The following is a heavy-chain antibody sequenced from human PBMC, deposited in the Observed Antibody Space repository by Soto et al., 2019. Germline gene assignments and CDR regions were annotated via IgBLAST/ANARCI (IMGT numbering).Heavy chain of an antibody. J-gene: IGHJ4*02. CDR3: ARRREGTGRTLDY. V-gene: IGHV3-7*05. D-gene: IGHD1-1*01. CDR1: GFTFRAYW. Sequence: EVHLVESGGGLVQRGGSLRLSCAASGFTFRAYWMSWVRQAPGKGLEWVANIDQDGSGKYYVDSVRGRFTISRDNAHNSLYLQTNSLGDEDTAVYSCARRREGTGRTLDYWGQGTLVTVSS. CDR2: IDQDGSGK.